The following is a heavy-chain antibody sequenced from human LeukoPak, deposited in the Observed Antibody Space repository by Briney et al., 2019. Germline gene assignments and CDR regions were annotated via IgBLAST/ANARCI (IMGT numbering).Heavy chain of an antibody. CDR1: GGSISSYY. CDR2: IYYSGST. V-gene: IGHV4-59*01. CDR3: ARGEEVISPYYYYGMDV. D-gene: IGHD3-16*02. J-gene: IGHJ6*02. Sequence: PSETLSLTCTVSGGSISSYYWSWIRQPPGKGLEWIGYIYYSGSTNYNPSLKSRVTISVDTSKNQFSLKLSSVTAADTAVYYCARGEEVISPYYYYGMDVWGQGTTATVSS.